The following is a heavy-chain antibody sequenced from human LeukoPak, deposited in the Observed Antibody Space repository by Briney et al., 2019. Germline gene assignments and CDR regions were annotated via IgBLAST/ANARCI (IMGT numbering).Heavy chain of an antibody. V-gene: IGHV4-59*01. Sequence: SETLSLTCTASGGSISSYYWSWIRQPPGKGLEWIGYIYYSGSTNYNPSLKSRVTISVDTSKNQFSLKLSSVTAADTAVYYCARDCSGGSCYSGFDYWGQGTLVTVSS. CDR3: ARDCSGGSCYSGFDY. CDR2: IYYSGST. J-gene: IGHJ4*02. D-gene: IGHD2-15*01. CDR1: GGSISSYY.